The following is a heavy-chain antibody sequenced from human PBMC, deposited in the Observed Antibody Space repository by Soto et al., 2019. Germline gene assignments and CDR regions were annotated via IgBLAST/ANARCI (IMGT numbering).Heavy chain of an antibody. D-gene: IGHD6-6*01. CDR2: ISYDGSNK. CDR1: GFTFSSYA. J-gene: IGHJ4*02. V-gene: IGHV3-30-3*01. Sequence: GGSLRLSCAASGFTFSSYAMHWVRQAPGKGLEWVAVISYDGSNKYYANSVKGRFTISRDNSKNTLYLQMNSLRAEDTAVYYCAREDVIAARPLDYWGQGTLVTVSS. CDR3: AREDVIAARPLDY.